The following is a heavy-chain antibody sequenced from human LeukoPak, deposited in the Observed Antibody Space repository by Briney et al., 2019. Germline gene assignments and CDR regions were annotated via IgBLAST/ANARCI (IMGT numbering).Heavy chain of an antibody. J-gene: IGHJ4*02. CDR3: ARHTYMVRGVMKYYFDY. CDR1: GGSISSSSYY. D-gene: IGHD3-10*01. Sequence: PSETLSLTCTVSGGSISSSSYYWVWMRQPPGKGLEWIGSIYYSGSTYYNPSLKSRVTISVDTSKNQFSLRLNSVTAADTAVYYCARHTYMVRGVMKYYFDYWGQGTLATVSS. CDR2: IYYSGST. V-gene: IGHV4-39*01.